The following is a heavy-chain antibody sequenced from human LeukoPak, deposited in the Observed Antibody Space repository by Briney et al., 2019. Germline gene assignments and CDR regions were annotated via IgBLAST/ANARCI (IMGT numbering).Heavy chain of an antibody. Sequence: GGPLRLSCAASGFTFSSYSMNWVRQAPGKGLEWVSSISSSSSYIYYADSVKGRFTISRDNAKNSLYLQMNSLRAEDTAVYYCARDQSIAAPYWGQGTLVTVSS. V-gene: IGHV3-21*01. CDR1: GFTFSSYS. CDR3: ARDQSIAAPY. J-gene: IGHJ4*02. CDR2: ISSSSSYI. D-gene: IGHD6-13*01.